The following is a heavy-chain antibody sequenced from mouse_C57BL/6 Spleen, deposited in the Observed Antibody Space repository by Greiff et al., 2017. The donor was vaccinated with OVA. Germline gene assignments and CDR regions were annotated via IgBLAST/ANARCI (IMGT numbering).Heavy chain of an antibody. CDR1: GFTFSDYY. V-gene: IGHV5-16*01. Sequence: EVKLMESEGGLVQPGSSMKLSCTASGFTFSDYYMAWVRQVPEKGLEWVANINYDGSSTYYLDSLKSRFIISRDNAKNILYLQMSSLKSDDTATYYCARGDYGYDGAMDYWGQGTSVTVSS. CDR3: ARGDYGYDGAMDY. CDR2: INYDGSST. D-gene: IGHD2-2*01. J-gene: IGHJ4*01.